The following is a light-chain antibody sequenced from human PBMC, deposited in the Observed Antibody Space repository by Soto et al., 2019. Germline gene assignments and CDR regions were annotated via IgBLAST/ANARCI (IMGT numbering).Light chain of an antibody. CDR1: QSIGTY. CDR3: QPSYSTPPT. Sequence: DIQITQSPSSLCASVGDRVILTCPASQSIGTYLNWYRQKPGKAPKLLISAASRLQSGAPSRFSAIVYGTDFTLTLSSLQPEELATYSGQPSYSTPPTCGQGTKVDIK. J-gene: IGKJ1*01. CDR2: AAS. V-gene: IGKV1-39*01.